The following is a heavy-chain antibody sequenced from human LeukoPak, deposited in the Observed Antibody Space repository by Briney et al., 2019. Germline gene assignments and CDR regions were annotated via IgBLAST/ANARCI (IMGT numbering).Heavy chain of an antibody. CDR2: IYYSGST. CDR1: GGSISSYY. V-gene: IGHV4-59*01. D-gene: IGHD3-3*01. CDR3: ARTITIFGVVIGPPNWFDP. Sequence: PSETLSLTCTVSGGSISSYYWSWIRQPPGKGLEWIGYIYYSGSTNYNPSLKSRVTIPVDTSKNQVSLKLSSVTAADTAVYYCARTITIFGVVIGPPNWFDPWGQGTLVTVSS. J-gene: IGHJ5*02.